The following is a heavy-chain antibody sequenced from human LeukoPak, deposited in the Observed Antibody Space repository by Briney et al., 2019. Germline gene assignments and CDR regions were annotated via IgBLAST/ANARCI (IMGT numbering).Heavy chain of an antibody. CDR2: IWYDGSNK. Sequence: GGSLRLSCAASGFTFSSYGMHWVRQAPGKGLEWVAVIWYDGSNKYYADSVKGRFTISRDNSKNMLYLQMNSLRAEDTAVYYCAKDYIGYSYGIFDYWGQGTPVTVSS. J-gene: IGHJ4*02. V-gene: IGHV3-33*06. CDR3: AKDYIGYSYGIFDY. D-gene: IGHD5-18*01. CDR1: GFTFSSYG.